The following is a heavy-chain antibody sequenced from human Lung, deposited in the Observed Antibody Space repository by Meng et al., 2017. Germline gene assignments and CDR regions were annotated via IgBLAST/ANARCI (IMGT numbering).Heavy chain of an antibody. V-gene: IGHV4-34*04. CDR3: ARGPTTMAHDFDY. CDR2: INHSGRT. CDR1: GGSFSDYY. Sequence: QVQLHRGGAGLLKPSVTLSLSCFVSGGSFSDYYWSWIRQPPGKGLEWIGEINHSGRTNDNPSLESRATISVDTSQNNLSLKLSSVTAADSAVYYCARGPTTMAHDFDYWGQGTLVTVSS. D-gene: IGHD4-11*01. J-gene: IGHJ4*02.